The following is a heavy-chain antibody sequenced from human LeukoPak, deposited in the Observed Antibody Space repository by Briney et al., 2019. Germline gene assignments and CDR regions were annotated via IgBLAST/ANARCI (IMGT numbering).Heavy chain of an antibody. J-gene: IGHJ5*02. CDR2: VHYSRGT. CDR1: GGSISNHY. CDR3: ASGQGWLTDH. V-gene: IGHV4-59*11. Sequence: PSETLSLTCTVSGGSISNHYCNWNRQSPGKELEWIGYVHYSRGTNYNPSLKSRVTISLDTSKNQFFLQLSSVTAADTAVYHCASGQGWLTDHWGRGTLVAVSS. D-gene: IGHD5-12*01.